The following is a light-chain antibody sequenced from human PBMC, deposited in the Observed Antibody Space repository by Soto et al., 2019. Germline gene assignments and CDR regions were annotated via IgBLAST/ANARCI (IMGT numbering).Light chain of an antibody. CDR2: GAS. Sequence: EIVLTQSPGTLSLSPGERATLSCRASQSVSSSYLAWYQQKPGQAPRLLIYGASSRATGIPDRFSGSGSGTDSTLTISRPEPEGFAVYYCQQYGSSPGYTCGQGTKLEIK. CDR1: QSVSSSY. V-gene: IGKV3-20*01. J-gene: IGKJ2*01. CDR3: QQYGSSPGYT.